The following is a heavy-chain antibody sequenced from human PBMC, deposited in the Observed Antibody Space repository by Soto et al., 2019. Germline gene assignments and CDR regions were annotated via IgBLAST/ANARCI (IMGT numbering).Heavy chain of an antibody. Sequence: QVQLVQSGAEVKKPGASVKVSCKASGYTFTSYGISWVRQAPGQGLEWMGWISAYNGNTNYAQKLQGRVTMTTDTFTSTAYMELRSLRSDDTAVYYCARVGTGDYIWGSYRHDYYYYYMYVWGKWTTVTVSS. D-gene: IGHD3-16*02. V-gene: IGHV1-18*01. CDR3: ARVGTGDYIWGSYRHDYYYYYMYV. CDR2: ISAYNGNT. J-gene: IGHJ6*03. CDR1: GYTFTSYG.